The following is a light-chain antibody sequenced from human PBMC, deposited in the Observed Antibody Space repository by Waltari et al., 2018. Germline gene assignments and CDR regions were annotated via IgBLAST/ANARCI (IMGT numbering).Light chain of an antibody. V-gene: IGLV6-57*03. CDR2: EDN. J-gene: IGLJ7*01. Sequence: NFMLTQPHSVSESPGKTVTISCTRSSGSIASNYVQWYQQRPGSAPTTVIYEDNQRPSGVPDRFSGSIDSSSNSASLTISGLKTEDEADHYCQSYDSSSPAVFGGGTQLTVL. CDR3: QSYDSSSPAV. CDR1: SGSIASNY.